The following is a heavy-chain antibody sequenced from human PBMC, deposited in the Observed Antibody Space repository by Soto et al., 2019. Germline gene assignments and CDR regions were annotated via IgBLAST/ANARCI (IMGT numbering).Heavy chain of an antibody. J-gene: IGHJ6*02. Sequence: EVQVVESGGGLVQPGGSLRLSCAASGFTVSRNYVSWVRQAPGKGLECVSVIQSGGNTDYADSVKGRFTISRDNSEKSVYVKMNSLRAEDTAVYYCASVLGYCSGGTCRYGMDVWGQGTTVTVSS. V-gene: IGHV3-66*01. CDR3: ASVLGYCSGGTCRYGMDV. CDR1: GFTVSRNY. CDR2: IQSGGNT. D-gene: IGHD2-15*01.